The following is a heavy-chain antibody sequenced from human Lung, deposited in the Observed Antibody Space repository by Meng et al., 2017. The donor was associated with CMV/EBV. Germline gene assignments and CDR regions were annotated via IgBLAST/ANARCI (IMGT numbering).Heavy chain of an antibody. CDR3: ARVRITGTQNYWYVDL. D-gene: IGHD1-7*01. V-gene: IGHV3-7*01. CDR2: IKQDGSEK. CDR1: GFTFSSYW. Sequence: GGSXRLXCAASGFTFSSYWMSWVRQAPGKGLEWVANIKQDGSEKYYVDSVKGRFTISRDNAKNSLYLQMNSLRAEDTAVYYCARVRITGTQNYWYVDLWGQGTLVTVSS. J-gene: IGHJ2*01.